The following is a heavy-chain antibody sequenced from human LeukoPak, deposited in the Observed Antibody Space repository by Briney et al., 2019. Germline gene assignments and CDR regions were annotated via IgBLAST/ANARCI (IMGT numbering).Heavy chain of an antibody. D-gene: IGHD6-13*01. J-gene: IGHJ6*03. CDR1: GFTFSSYN. CDR3: ARDPYSGSYVDYYYYYYMDV. Sequence: GGSLRLSCAASGFTFSSYNMNWVRQAPGKGLEWVSCITSSSSHIYYADSVKGRFTISRDNAKNSLYLQIDSLRAEDTAVYYCARDPYSGSYVDYYYYYYMDVWGRGTTVTISS. CDR2: ITSSSSHI. V-gene: IGHV3-21*01.